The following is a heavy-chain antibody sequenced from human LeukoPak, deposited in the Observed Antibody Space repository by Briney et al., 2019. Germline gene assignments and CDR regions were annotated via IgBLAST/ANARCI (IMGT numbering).Heavy chain of an antibody. J-gene: IGHJ5*02. CDR2: IHYSGST. CDR1: GGSISTYY. V-gene: IGHV4-59*08. CDR3: ARGVTAHH. Sequence: SETLSLTCTVSGGSISTYYWTWIRQPPGKGLEWIGYIHYSGSTNYNPSLKSRVTISLDTSKKQFSLKLSSVTAADTAVYYCARGVTAHHWGQGTLVTVSS. D-gene: IGHD2-21*02.